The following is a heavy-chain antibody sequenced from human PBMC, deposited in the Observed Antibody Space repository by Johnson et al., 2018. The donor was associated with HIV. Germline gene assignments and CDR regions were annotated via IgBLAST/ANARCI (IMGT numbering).Heavy chain of an antibody. J-gene: IGHJ3*02. CDR1: GFTFSSYA. D-gene: IGHD3-3*01. V-gene: IGHV3-23*04. CDR3: AKDGGITIFGVVMSDDAFDI. CDR2: ISETGEST. Sequence: VQLVESGGGLVQPGGSLRLSCAASGFTFSSYAMSWVRQAPGKGLEWVAIISETGESTSQAESVKGRFTISRDNAQNSLYLQMDNLRAEDSAIYYCAKDGGITIFGVVMSDDAFDIWGQGTMVTVSS.